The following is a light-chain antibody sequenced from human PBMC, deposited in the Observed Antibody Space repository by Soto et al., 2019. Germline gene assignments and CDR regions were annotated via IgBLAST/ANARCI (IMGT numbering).Light chain of an antibody. CDR1: QSISSSY. Sequence: EIVLTQSPGTLCLSPGERATLSCRASQSISSSYLAWYQQKPGQAPRLLIYGASSRAAGIPDRFSGSGSGTDFTLTISRLEPEDFAVYHCQHYGSSIFTFSGGTTVEIK. J-gene: IGKJ4*01. V-gene: IGKV3-20*01. CDR2: GAS. CDR3: QHYGSSIFT.